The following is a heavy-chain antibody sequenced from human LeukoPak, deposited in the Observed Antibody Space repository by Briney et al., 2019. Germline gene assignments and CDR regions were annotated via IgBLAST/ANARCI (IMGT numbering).Heavy chain of an antibody. V-gene: IGHV3-64*01. Sequence: PGGSLRLSCAASGFTFSSYAVHWVRQAPGKGLEYVSAISSNGGSTYYANSVKGRFTISRDNSKNTLYLQMGSLRAEDMAVYYCARAHRPSVGATTAWFDPWGQGTLVTVSS. CDR3: ARAHRPSVGATTAWFDP. CDR1: GFTFSSYA. D-gene: IGHD1-26*01. CDR2: ISSNGGST. J-gene: IGHJ5*02.